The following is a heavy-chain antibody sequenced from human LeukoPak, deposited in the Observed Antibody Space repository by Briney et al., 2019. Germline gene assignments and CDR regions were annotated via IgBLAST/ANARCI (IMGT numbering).Heavy chain of an antibody. Sequence: SETLSLTCAVYGGSFSGYYWSWIRQPPGKGLEWIGEINHSGSTNYNPSLKSRVTISVDTSKNQFSLKLSSVTAADTAVYYCARAVVGAPGGAFDIWGQGTMVTVSS. J-gene: IGHJ3*02. CDR3: ARAVVGAPGGAFDI. CDR1: GGSFSGYY. V-gene: IGHV4-34*01. D-gene: IGHD1-26*01. CDR2: INHSGST.